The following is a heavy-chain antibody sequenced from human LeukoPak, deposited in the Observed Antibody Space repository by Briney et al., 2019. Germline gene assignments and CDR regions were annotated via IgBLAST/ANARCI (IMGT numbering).Heavy chain of an antibody. Sequence: SETLSLTCTVSGGSISSGSYYWSWIRQPAGKGLEWIGRIYTSGSTNYNPSLKSRVTISVDTSKNQFSLKLSSVTAADTAVYYCARSFYGSGSYYNVGNWFDPWGQGTLVTVSS. CDR3: ARSFYGSGSYYNVGNWFDP. CDR2: IYTSGST. D-gene: IGHD3-10*01. V-gene: IGHV4-61*02. J-gene: IGHJ5*02. CDR1: GGSISSGSYY.